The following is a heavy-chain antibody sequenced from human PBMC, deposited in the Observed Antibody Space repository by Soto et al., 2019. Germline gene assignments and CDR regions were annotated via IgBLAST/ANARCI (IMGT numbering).Heavy chain of an antibody. V-gene: IGHV1-8*02. CDR3: ARGLRAARPSYYYYMDV. CDR1: GGTFSSYA. D-gene: IGHD6-6*01. CDR2: MNPNSGTA. Sequence: ASVKVSCKASGGTFSSYAISWVRQAPGQGLEWMGGMNPNSGTAGYAQKFQGRVTMTRNTSISTAYMELSSLRSEDTAVYYCARGLRAARPSYYYYMDVWGKGTTVTVSS. J-gene: IGHJ6*03.